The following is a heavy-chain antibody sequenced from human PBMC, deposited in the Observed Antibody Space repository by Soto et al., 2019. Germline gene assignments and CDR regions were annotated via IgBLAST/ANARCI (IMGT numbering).Heavy chain of an antibody. CDR1: GFTFNNYA. V-gene: IGHV3-23*01. CDR2: ISGSGGNT. CDR3: AKDRMWGYSYGYNY. Sequence: GGSLRLSCAASGFTFNNYAMSWVRQAPVKGLEWVSTISGSGGNTYYADSVKGRFTISRDNSKNTLFLQMNSLRAADTAIYFCAKDRMWGYSYGYNYWGQGTLVTVSS. J-gene: IGHJ4*02. D-gene: IGHD5-18*01.